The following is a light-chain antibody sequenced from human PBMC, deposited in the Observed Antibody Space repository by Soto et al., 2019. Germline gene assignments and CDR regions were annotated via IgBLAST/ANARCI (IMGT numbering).Light chain of an antibody. CDR1: SGDIGSYNR. CDR2: EVT. CDR3: SSYTNINTRACV. V-gene: IGLV2-14*01. Sequence: SALTQPASVSGSPGQSITISCTGTSGDIGSYNRVSWYQQHPGKAPKLIIYEVTDRPSGVSNRFSGSKSGNTASLTISGXQAEDESEYYCSSYTNINTRACVFGTGTKVTV. J-gene: IGLJ1*01.